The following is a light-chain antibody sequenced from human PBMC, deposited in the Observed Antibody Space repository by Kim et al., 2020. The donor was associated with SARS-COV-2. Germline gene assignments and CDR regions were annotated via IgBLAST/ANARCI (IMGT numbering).Light chain of an antibody. Sequence: PGERTTLSCRASQSVSSYLAWYQQKPGQAPRLLIYDASNRATGIPARFSGSGSGTDFTLTISSLEPEDFAVYYCQQRSNWPPWTFGQGTKVDIK. CDR1: QSVSSY. CDR2: DAS. V-gene: IGKV3-11*01. CDR3: QQRSNWPPWT. J-gene: IGKJ1*01.